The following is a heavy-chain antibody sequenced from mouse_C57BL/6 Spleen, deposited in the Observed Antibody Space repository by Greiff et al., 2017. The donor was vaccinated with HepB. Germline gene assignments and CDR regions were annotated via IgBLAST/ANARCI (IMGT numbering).Heavy chain of an antibody. CDR1: GYTFTDYY. V-gene: IGHV1-19*01. Sequence: VQLQQSGPVLVKPGASVKMSCKASGYTFTDYYMNWVKQSHGKSLEWIGVINPYNGGTSYNQKFKGKATLTVDKSSSTAYMELNSLTSEDSAVYYCARRDMSSNFAYWGQGTLVTVSA. J-gene: IGHJ3*01. D-gene: IGHD2-5*01. CDR2: INPYNGGT. CDR3: ARRDMSSNFAY.